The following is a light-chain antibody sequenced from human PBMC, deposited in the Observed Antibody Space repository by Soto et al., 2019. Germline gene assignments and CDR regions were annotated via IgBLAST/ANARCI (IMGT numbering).Light chain of an antibody. J-gene: IGLJ3*02. CDR2: SNN. CDR3: AAWDDGLNGVL. V-gene: IGLV1-44*01. CDR1: IPNIGSNT. Sequence: QSVLALPPSAAGTPGQRVTISCAGIIPNIGSNTVNWYHQLPGTAPKLLISSNNQRPSGVPDRFSGSKSGTSASLAISGLQSEDEADYYCAAWDDGLNGVLFGGGTKVTVL.